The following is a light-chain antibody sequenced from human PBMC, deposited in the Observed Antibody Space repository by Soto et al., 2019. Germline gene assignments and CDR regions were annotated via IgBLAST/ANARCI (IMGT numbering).Light chain of an antibody. CDR2: LGS. V-gene: IGKV2-28*01. CDR3: MQDLQT. J-gene: IGKJ4*01. CDR1: QSLLHSNEHNY. Sequence: IVRTQSQLSLPVIPGEPASISCSSIQSLLHSNEHNYLDWYLQNPGQSPHLLIYLGSNRASGVPDRFSGSGPGTDFTLKISALEAEDVGVYYCMQDLQTFGGGTKVDI.